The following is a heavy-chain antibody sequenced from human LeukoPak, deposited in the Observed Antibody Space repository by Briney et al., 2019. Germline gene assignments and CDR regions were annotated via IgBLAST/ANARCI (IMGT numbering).Heavy chain of an antibody. V-gene: IGHV3-7*01. D-gene: IGHD6-19*01. CDR2: IKQDGSEK. J-gene: IGHJ6*03. CDR1: GFSFSSYW. Sequence: GSLRLSCAASGFSFSSYWMSWVRQAPGKGLEWVANIKQDGSEKYYVDSVKGRFTISRDNAKNSLYLQMNSLRAEDTAVYYCARLYSSGFYYYYYYMDVWGKGTTVTVSS. CDR3: ARLYSSGFYYYYYYMDV.